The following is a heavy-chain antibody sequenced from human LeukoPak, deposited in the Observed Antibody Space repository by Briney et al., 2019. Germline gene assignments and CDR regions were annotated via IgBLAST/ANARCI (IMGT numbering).Heavy chain of an antibody. V-gene: IGHV7-4-1*02. J-gene: IGHJ3*02. CDR2: INTNIGNP. CDR3: ARGGWAVDAFDI. D-gene: IGHD2-15*01. CDR1: GYTFTSYA. Sequence: GASVKVSCKASGYTFTSYAMNWVRQAPGQGLEWMGWINTNIGNPTYAQGFTGRFVFSLDTFVSTAYLQISSLKAEDTAVYYCARGGWAVDAFDIWGQGTVVTVSS.